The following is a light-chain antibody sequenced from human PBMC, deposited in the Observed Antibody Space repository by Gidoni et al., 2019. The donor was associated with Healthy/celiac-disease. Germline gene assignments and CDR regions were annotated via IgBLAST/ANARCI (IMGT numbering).Light chain of an antibody. J-gene: IGLJ1*01. CDR1: SSDVGGYKY. CDR3: SSYTSSSTYV. V-gene: IGLV2-14*01. Sequence: QSALTQPASVSGSPGPSITISCTGTSSDVGGYKYVSWYQQHPGKAPKLMIYEVSNRPSGVSNRFSGSKSGNTASLTISGLQAEDEADYYCSSYTSSSTYVFGTGTKVTVL. CDR2: EVS.